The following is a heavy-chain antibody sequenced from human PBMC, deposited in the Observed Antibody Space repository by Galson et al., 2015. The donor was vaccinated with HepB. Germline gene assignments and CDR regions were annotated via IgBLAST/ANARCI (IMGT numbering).Heavy chain of an antibody. Sequence: SLRLSCAGSGFTFRHHAMAWIRQAPGKGLEWVSCINGRGSTRSYSDAVKGRFSVSRDNSKDTVFLQMDNLRAEDTAVYYCVKEGSWFGGDWFDPWGQGALVTVSP. CDR2: INGRGSTR. V-gene: IGHV3-23*01. CDR1: GFTFRHHA. CDR3: VKEGSWFGGDWFDP. D-gene: IGHD3-16*01. J-gene: IGHJ5*02.